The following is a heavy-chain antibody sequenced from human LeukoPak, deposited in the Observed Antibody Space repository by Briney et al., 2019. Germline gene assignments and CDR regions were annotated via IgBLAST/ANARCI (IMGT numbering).Heavy chain of an antibody. CDR2: ISSSGTYT. D-gene: IGHD2-2*01. V-gene: IGHV3-21*01. CDR3: ERGVGYCGSSRGSPAYYMDV. J-gene: IGHJ6*03. CDR1: QFSFSSYC. Sequence: PGGSLRLSCVASQFSFSSYCMNWVRQAPPEGLEWVSRISSSGTYTDYTDSMKGRFTISRDKAKNSLYLQMNSLRAADPALYFSERGVGYCGSSRGSPAYYMDVWGQGTTVTVFS.